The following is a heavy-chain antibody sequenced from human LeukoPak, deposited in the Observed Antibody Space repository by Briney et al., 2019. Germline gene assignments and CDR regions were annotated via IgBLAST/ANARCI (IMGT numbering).Heavy chain of an antibody. CDR3: ASLSGDYYGSGSYSTGWFDP. Sequence: SETLSLTCTVSGYSISSGYYWGWIRQPPGKGLEWIGSICHSGSTYYNPSLKSRVTISVDTSKNQFSLKLSSVTAADTAVYYCASLSGDYYGSGSYSTGWFDPWGQGTLVTVSS. CDR2: ICHSGST. D-gene: IGHD3-10*01. CDR1: GYSISSGYY. V-gene: IGHV4-38-2*02. J-gene: IGHJ5*02.